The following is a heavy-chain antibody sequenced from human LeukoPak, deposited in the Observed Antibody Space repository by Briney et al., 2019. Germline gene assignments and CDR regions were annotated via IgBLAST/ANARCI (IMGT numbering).Heavy chain of an antibody. Sequence: SETLSLTCTVSGYSISSGYYWGWIRQPPGKGLEWIGSIYHSGSTYYNPSLKSRVTISVDTSKNQFSLKLSSVTAADTAVYYCAISPMVRGGPAFRFDPWGQGTLVTVSS. V-gene: IGHV4-38-2*02. CDR2: IYHSGST. CDR1: GYSISSGYY. D-gene: IGHD3-10*01. CDR3: AISPMVRGGPAFRFDP. J-gene: IGHJ5*02.